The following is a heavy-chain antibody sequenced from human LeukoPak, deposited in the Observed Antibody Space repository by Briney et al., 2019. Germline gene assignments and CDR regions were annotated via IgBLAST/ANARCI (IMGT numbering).Heavy chain of an antibody. Sequence: PGGSLRLSCAASGFTFSNYEMNWVRQAPGKGLEWISHISNTGDIIHYADSVKGRFTISRDNSKNTLYLRMNSLRAEDTAVYYCARADYGSGSYCDYWGQGTLVTVSS. J-gene: IGHJ4*02. CDR3: ARADYGSGSYCDY. CDR2: ISNTGDII. D-gene: IGHD3-10*01. V-gene: IGHV3-48*03. CDR1: GFTFSNYE.